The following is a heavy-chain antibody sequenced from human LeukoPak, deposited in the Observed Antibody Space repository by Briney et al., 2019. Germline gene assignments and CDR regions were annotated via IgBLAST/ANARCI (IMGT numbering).Heavy chain of an antibody. J-gene: IGHJ4*02. D-gene: IGHD4-17*01. CDR1: GFPFNGYN. V-gene: IGHV3-21*01. CDR3: ARDYGDYVFDY. CDR2: ISSSSSYI. Sequence: NSGGSLRLSCVASGFPFNGYNMNWVRQAPGKGLEWVSSISSSSSYIYYADSVKGRFTISRDNAKNSLYLQMNSLRAEDTAVYYCARDYGDYVFDYWGQGTLVTVSS.